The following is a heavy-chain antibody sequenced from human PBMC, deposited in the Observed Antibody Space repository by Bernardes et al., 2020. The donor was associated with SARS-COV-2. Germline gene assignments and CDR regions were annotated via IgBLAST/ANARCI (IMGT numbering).Heavy chain of an antibody. D-gene: IGHD1-1*01. CDR3: ARAIGNTRFDS. V-gene: IGHV4-4*02. CDR1: GVPISSIYW. Sequence: SETLSLTCAVVGVPISSIYWWSCVLQPPGKGLEWIGEIYHRGTTHYNSSLKSRVTISIDKSKDHFSLKLDSVTAADTAVYYCARAIGNTRFDSWGQGILVTVAS. CDR2: IYHRGTT. J-gene: IGHJ4*02.